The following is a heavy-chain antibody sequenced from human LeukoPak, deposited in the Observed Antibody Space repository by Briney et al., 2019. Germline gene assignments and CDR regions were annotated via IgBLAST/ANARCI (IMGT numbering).Heavy chain of an antibody. CDR1: GYRFTNYW. CDR3: AIGGDSSTSCYRCLGY. V-gene: IGHV5-51*01. Sequence: GESLKISCKGSGYRFTNYWIGWVRQMPGKGLEWMGLIYPGDSDTRYSPSFQGQVTISAGKSISTAYLQWSSLKASDTAMYYCAIGGDSSTSCYRCLGYWGQGTLVTVSS. CDR2: IYPGDSDT. D-gene: IGHD2-2*02. J-gene: IGHJ4*02.